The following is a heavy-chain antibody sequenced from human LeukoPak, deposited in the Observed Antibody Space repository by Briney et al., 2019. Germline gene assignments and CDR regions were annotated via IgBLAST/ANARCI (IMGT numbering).Heavy chain of an antibody. J-gene: IGHJ4*02. V-gene: IGHV3-33*01. CDR2: IWFDGNNK. CDR1: GFTFSNFG. D-gene: IGHD1-26*01. Sequence: GRSLRLSCAASGFTFSNFGMHWVRQTPGKGLEWVAVIWFDGNNKYYADSVKGRFAISRDNSKNTLYLQMNSLRAEDTAVYYCARARIGYYFDYWGQGTLVTVSS. CDR3: ARARIGYYFDY.